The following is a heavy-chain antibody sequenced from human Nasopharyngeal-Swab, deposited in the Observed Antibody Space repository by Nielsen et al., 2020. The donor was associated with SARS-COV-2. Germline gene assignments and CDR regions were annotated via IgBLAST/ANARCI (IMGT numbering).Heavy chain of an antibody. Sequence: SVKVSCKASGGTFSSYAICWVRQAPGQGLEWMGGIIPIFGTANYAQKFQGRVTITADESTSTAYMELSSLRSEDTAVYYCARGGYYGSGSYAPFDYWGQGTLVTVSS. CDR3: ARGGYYGSGSYAPFDY. V-gene: IGHV1-69*13. D-gene: IGHD3-10*01. J-gene: IGHJ4*02. CDR2: IIPIFGTA. CDR1: GGTFSSYA.